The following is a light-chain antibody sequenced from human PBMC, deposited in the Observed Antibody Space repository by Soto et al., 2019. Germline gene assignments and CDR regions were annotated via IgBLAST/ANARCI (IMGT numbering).Light chain of an antibody. J-gene: IGLJ1*01. CDR3: NSYTSSTTYV. Sequence: QSALTQPASVSGSPGQSITISCTGTSSDVGGYNSVSWYQQHPGKAPKLIIYEVNNRPSGVSNRFSGSKSGNTASLTISGLQAEEEAEYYCNSYTSSTTYVFGTGTKVTV. CDR1: SSDVGGYNS. CDR2: EVN. V-gene: IGLV2-14*01.